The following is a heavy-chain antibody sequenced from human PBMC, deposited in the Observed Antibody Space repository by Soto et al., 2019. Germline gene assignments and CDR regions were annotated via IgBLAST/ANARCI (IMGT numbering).Heavy chain of an antibody. V-gene: IGHV4-61*01. CDR2: IYYSGST. Sequence: SDTLYLTSTVSGGSVSSGSYYWTWIRQPPGKGLEWIGYIYYSGSTNYNPSLKSRVTISVDTSKNQFSLKLSSVTAADTAVYYCARGTGYCSSTSCYTLYYYYYGMDVWGQGTTVTVSS. CDR1: GGSVSSGSYY. D-gene: IGHD2-2*02. J-gene: IGHJ6*02. CDR3: ARGTGYCSSTSCYTLYYYYYGMDV.